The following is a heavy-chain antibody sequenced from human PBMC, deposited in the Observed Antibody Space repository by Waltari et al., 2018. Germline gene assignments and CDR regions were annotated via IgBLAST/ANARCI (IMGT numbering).Heavy chain of an antibody. CDR2: INHSGST. J-gene: IGHJ3*02. D-gene: IGHD6-19*01. CDR3: ARRGRYSSGCYSPSGFAFDI. V-gene: IGHV4-34*01. CDR1: GGSFSGYY. Sequence: QVQLQQWGAGLLKPSENLSLTCAVYGGSFSGYYWSWIRQPPGKGLEWIGEINHSGSTNYNPSLKSRVTISVDTSKNQFSLKLSSVTAADTAVYYCARRGRYSSGCYSPSGFAFDIWGQGTMVTVSS.